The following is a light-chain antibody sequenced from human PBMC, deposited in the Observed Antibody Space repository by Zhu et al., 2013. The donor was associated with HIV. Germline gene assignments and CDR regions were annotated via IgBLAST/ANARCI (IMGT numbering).Light chain of an antibody. CDR3: MQRIEFPWT. CDR2: GAS. CDR1: QGVAIDS. Sequence: DIVLTQSPGTLSLSPGDRATLSCRASQGVAIDSLAWYQQKPGQAPRLLIYGASSRASGIPDRFSGSGSGTDFTLKISRVEAEDVGVYYCMQRIEFPWTFGQGTKLEIK. V-gene: IGKV3-20*01. J-gene: IGKJ2*01.